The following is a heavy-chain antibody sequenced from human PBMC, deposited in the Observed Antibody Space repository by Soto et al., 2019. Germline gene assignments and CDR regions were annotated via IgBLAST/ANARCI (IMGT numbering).Heavy chain of an antibody. J-gene: IGHJ4*02. D-gene: IGHD3-10*01. CDR1: GGTFSSYT. CDR2: IIPILGIA. CDR3: ASHSGNYYKAY. Sequence: GASVKVSCEASGGTFSSYTIIWVRQAPGQGLEWMGRIIPILGIANYAQKFQGRVTITADKSTSTAYMELSSLRSEDTAVYYWASHSGNYYKAYWGQGTLVTVSS. V-gene: IGHV1-69*02.